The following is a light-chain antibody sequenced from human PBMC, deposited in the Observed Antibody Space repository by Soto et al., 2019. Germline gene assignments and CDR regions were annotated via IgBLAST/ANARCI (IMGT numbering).Light chain of an antibody. V-gene: IGKV3-20*01. CDR3: QQYGSSST. CDR2: GAS. CDR1: QSVSSSY. Sequence: IVLTQSPGTLSLSPLERATLSFMASQSVSSSYLAWYQQKPGQAPRLLIYGASSRATGIPDRFSGSGSGTDFTLTISRLEPEDFAVYYCQQYGSSSTFGQGTRLEIK. J-gene: IGKJ5*01.